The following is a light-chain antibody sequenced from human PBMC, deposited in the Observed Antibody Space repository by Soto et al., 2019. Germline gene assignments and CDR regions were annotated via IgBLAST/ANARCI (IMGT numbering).Light chain of an antibody. Sequence: DIQMTQSPNSLSASVRDRVTITCRASQSISSYLNWYQQKPGKAPKLLIYAASSLQSGVPSRFSGSGSGTDFTLTISSLQPEDFATYYCQQSYSTPLTFGGGTKVDIK. J-gene: IGKJ4*01. V-gene: IGKV1-39*01. CDR2: AAS. CDR1: QSISSY. CDR3: QQSYSTPLT.